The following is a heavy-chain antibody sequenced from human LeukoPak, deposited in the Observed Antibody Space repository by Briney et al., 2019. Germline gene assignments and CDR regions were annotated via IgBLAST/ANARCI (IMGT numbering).Heavy chain of an antibody. V-gene: IGHV1-18*01. D-gene: IGHD1-26*01. CDR1: GYTFTGNG. CDR2: ISPYNGNT. CDR3: ARAKTIGSLFDY. Sequence: GASVKVSCKASGYTFTGNGIIWVRQAPGQGLEWMGWISPYNGNTDYAQKVQGRVTMTTDTSTSTVYMELRSLRSDDTAVYYCARAKTIGSLFDYWGQGTLVTVSS. J-gene: IGHJ4*02.